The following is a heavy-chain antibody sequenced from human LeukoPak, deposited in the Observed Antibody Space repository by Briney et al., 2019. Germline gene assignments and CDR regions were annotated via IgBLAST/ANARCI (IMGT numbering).Heavy chain of an antibody. CDR2: IIPIFGTA. CDR3: AKDSFGSSWYPNFDY. V-gene: IGHV1-69*01. D-gene: IGHD6-13*01. CDR1: GGTFSSYA. Sequence: GSSVKVSCKASGGTFSSYAISWVRQAPGQGLEWMGGIIPIFGTANYAQKFQGRVTITADESTSTAYMELSSLRAEDTALYFCAKDSFGSSWYPNFDYWGHGTLVTVSS. J-gene: IGHJ4*01.